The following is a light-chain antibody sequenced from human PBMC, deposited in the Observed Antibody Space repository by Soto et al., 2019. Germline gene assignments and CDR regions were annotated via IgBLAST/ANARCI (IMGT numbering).Light chain of an antibody. CDR3: LQYHTAPFT. CDR1: QSVLYISNKKNY. CDR2: WAS. V-gene: IGKV4-1*01. J-gene: IGKJ2*01. Sequence: AMTQSPDSLALSLGERATIKCKTSQSVLYISNKKNYLGWYQQKPGQPPRLLIYWASTRASGVPERFSGSGSGTDFTLTIITLQPEDVALYYCLQYHTAPFTFGRGTHLEI.